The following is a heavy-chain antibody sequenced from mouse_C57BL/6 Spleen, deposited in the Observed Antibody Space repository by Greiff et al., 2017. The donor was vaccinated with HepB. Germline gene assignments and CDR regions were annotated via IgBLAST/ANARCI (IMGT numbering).Heavy chain of an antibody. CDR2: ISSGSSTI. CDR3: ARDDERTWFAY. J-gene: IGHJ3*01. Sequence: EVQVVESGGGLVKPGGSLKLSCAASGFTFSDYGMHWVRQAPEKGLEWVAYISSGSSTIYYADTVKGRFTISRDNAKNTLFLQMTSLRSEDTAIYYCARDDERTWFAYWGQGTLVTVSA. V-gene: IGHV5-17*01. CDR1: GFTFSDYG. D-gene: IGHD2-12*01.